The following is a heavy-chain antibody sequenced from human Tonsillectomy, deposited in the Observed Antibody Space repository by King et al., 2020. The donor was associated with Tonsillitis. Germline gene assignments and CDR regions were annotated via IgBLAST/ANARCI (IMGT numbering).Heavy chain of an antibody. V-gene: IGHV7-4-1*02. J-gene: IGHJ4*02. D-gene: IGHD3-10*01. Sequence: QLVQSGSELKKPGASVKVSCKASGYTFKNYAINWVRQAPGQGLEWMGWIDTNTGNPTYAQGFTGRFVFSLDTSVSTAYLQISSLKPEDTAVYYCARGVGGPDFGELNPVCFDYWGQGTLVTVSS. CDR2: IDTNTGNP. CDR1: GYTFKNYA. CDR3: ARGVGGPDFGELNPVCFDY.